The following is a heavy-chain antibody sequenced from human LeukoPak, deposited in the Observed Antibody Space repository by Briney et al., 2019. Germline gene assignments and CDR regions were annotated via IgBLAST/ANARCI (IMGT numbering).Heavy chain of an antibody. CDR1: GGSISSGSYY. CDR2: IYYSGST. Sequence: SETLSLTCTVSGGSISSGSYYWGWIRQPPGKGLEWIGSIYYSGSTYYNPSLKSRVTISVDTSKNQFSLKLSSVTAADTAVYYCARDSGTSGSYNYWGQGTLVTVSS. J-gene: IGHJ4*02. D-gene: IGHD3-10*01. V-gene: IGHV4-39*07. CDR3: ARDSGTSGSYNY.